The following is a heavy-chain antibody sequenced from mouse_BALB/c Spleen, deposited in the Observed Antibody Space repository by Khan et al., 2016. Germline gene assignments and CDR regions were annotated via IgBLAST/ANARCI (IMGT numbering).Heavy chain of an antibody. J-gene: IGHJ2*01. V-gene: IGHV9-2-1*01. CDR2: INTETGEP. D-gene: IGHD1-1*01. CDR3: ARRYYGFPGY. CDR1: GYTFTDYS. Sequence: QIQLVQSGPELKKPGETVKISCKASGYTFTDYSMHWVKQAPGKGLKWMGWINTETGEPTYADDFKGRFAFSLETSDSTAYLQINNLQNEDTATYCCARRYYGFPGYWGQGTTLTASS.